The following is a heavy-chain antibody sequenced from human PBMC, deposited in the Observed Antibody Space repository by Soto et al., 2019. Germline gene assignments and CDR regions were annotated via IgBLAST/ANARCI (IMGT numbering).Heavy chain of an antibody. CDR1: GGSISSYY. D-gene: IGHD3-10*01. Sequence: QVQLQESGPGLVKPSETLSLSCTVSGGSISSYYWSWFRQSPGKRMAWIGYVHHSWGSSYNPSFQCRVAISLDTSNSQFSLKVTSVTATDTAVYYCARQGFGPLRGLVDVWGQGTSVTVSS. J-gene: IGHJ6*02. CDR3: ARQGFGPLRGLVDV. CDR2: VHHSWGS. V-gene: IGHV4-59*08.